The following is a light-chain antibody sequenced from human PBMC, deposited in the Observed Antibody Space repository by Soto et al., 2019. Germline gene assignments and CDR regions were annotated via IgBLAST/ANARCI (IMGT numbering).Light chain of an antibody. Sequence: QSVLAHPGSVSGSPGQSITISCTGTSGDVGGHNYVAWYQQHPGKAPKLMIYEVTNRPSGVSSRFSGSKSGNTASMTISGLQAEDEADYYCSSYTFTSTLYVFGTGTKVTVL. CDR2: EVT. J-gene: IGLJ1*01. CDR1: SGDVGGHNY. V-gene: IGLV2-14*01. CDR3: SSYTFTSTLYV.